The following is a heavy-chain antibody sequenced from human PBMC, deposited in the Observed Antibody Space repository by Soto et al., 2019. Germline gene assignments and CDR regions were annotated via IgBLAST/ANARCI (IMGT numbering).Heavy chain of an antibody. D-gene: IGHD3-3*01. V-gene: IGHV3-23*01. CDR1: GFTFSSYA. CDR2: ISGSGGST. Sequence: GGSLRLSCAASGFTFSSYAMSWVRQAPGKGLEWVSAISGSGGSTYYADSVKGRFTISRDNSKNTLYLQMNSLRAEDTAVYYCAKTNVLRFLEWLSSHFDHSGQGTLVTVPS. J-gene: IGHJ4*02. CDR3: AKTNVLRFLEWLSSHFDH.